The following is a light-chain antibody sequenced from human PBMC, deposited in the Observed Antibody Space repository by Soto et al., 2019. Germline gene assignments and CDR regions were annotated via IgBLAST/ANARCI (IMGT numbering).Light chain of an antibody. V-gene: IGKV3D-20*01. Sequence: PGEGVALSCGASQSLSNNFLAWYRQKPGLAPRLLIFDASTRATGIPDRFSGSGSGTDFTLTISRLEPEDFAVYYCHQFGASPTFGGGTKVEFK. CDR2: DAS. CDR1: QSLSNNF. CDR3: HQFGASPT. J-gene: IGKJ4*01.